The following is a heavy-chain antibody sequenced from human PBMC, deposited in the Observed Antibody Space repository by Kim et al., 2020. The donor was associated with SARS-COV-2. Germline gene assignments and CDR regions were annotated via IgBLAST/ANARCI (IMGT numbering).Heavy chain of an antibody. V-gene: IGHV3-11*06. Sequence: GGSLRLSCAASGFTFSDYYMSWIRQAPGKGLEWVSYISSSSSYTNYADSVKGRFTISRDNAKNSLYLQMNSLRAEDTAVYYCARERVWFGELKVGAIFDYWGQGTLVTVSS. CDR2: ISSSSSYT. CDR3: ARERVWFGELKVGAIFDY. J-gene: IGHJ4*02. D-gene: IGHD3-10*01. CDR1: GFTFSDYY.